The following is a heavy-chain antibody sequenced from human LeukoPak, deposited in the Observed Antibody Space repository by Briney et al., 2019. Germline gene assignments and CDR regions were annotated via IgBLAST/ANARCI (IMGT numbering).Heavy chain of an antibody. CDR1: GFTFSSYA. CDR2: ISGSGGST. D-gene: IGHD3-10*01. CDR3: AKDVLLWFGESTFDY. J-gene: IGHJ4*02. Sequence: GGSLRLSCAASGFTFSSYAMSWVRQAPGKGLEWVSAISGSGGSTYYADSVKGRFTISRDNSKNTLYLQMNSLRAEDTAVYYCAKDVLLWFGESTFDYWGQGTLVNVSS. V-gene: IGHV3-23*01.